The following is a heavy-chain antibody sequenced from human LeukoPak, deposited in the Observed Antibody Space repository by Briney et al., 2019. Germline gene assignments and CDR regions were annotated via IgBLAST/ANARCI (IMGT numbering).Heavy chain of an antibody. V-gene: IGHV3-30-3*02. J-gene: IGHJ4*02. CDR2: ISYDGSNK. CDR3: AKWLGTNDY. Sequence: PGGSLRLSCAASGFTFSSYAMHWVRQAPGKGLEWVAVISYDGSNKYYADSVKGRFTISRDNSKNTLYLQMNSLRAEDTAVYYCAKWLGTNDYWGQGTLVTVSS. CDR1: GFTFSSYA. D-gene: IGHD1-7*01.